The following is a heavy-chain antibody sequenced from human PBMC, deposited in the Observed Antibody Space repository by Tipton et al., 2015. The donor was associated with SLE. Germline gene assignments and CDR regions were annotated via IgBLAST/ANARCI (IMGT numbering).Heavy chain of an antibody. CDR3: ARRWDCSGGSCQGSFGY. J-gene: IGHJ4*02. V-gene: IGHV1-8*01. CDR2: MNPNSGDA. D-gene: IGHD2-15*01. CDR1: GHTFTSYD. Sequence: QSGPEVKKPGASVKVSCKASGHTFTSYDINWVRQATGQGLEWMGWMNPNSGDAGYALKFQGRVTMTRNISKSTAYMELSSLRSEDTAVYYCARRWDCSGGSCQGSFGYWGQGTLVTVSS.